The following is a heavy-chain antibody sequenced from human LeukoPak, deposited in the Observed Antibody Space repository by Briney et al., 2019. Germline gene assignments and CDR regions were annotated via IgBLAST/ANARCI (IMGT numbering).Heavy chain of an antibody. CDR3: AKEEMTTRQLDY. CDR2: ISYDGSNK. Sequence: GGSLRLSCAASGFTFSSYDMHWVRQAPGKGLEWVAVISYDGSNKYYADSVKGRFTISRDNSKNTLYLQMNSLRAEDTAVYYCAKEEMTTRQLDYWGQGTLVTVSS. J-gene: IGHJ4*02. CDR1: GFTFSSYD. V-gene: IGHV3-30*18. D-gene: IGHD5-24*01.